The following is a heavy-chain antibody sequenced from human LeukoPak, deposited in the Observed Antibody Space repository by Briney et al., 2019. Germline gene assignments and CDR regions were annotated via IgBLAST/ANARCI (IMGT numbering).Heavy chain of an antibody. V-gene: IGHV4-31*03. J-gene: IGHJ3*02. CDR2: IYYSGST. CDR1: GGSISSGGYY. D-gene: IGHD6-6*01. CDR3: ARTSIAARRANAFDN. Sequence: PSETLSLTCTVSGGSISSGGYYWSWIRQHPGKGLEWIGYIYYSGSTYYNPSLKSRVTISVDTSKNQFSLKLSSVTAADTAMYYCARTSIAARRANAFDNWGQGTMVTVSS.